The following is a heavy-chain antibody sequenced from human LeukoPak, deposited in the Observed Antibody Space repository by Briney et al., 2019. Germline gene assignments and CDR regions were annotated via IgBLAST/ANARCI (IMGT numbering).Heavy chain of an antibody. J-gene: IGHJ5*02. CDR2: ISAYNGNT. D-gene: IGHD3-10*01. Sequence: ASVKVSCKASGYTFTSYGISWVRQAPGQGLEWMGWISAYNGNTNYAQKLQGRVTMTTDTSTSTAYMELRSLRSDDTAVYYCALGYYYGSGSYYKTGIDPWGQGTLVTVSS. V-gene: IGHV1-18*01. CDR1: GYTFTSYG. CDR3: ALGYYYGSGSYYKTGIDP.